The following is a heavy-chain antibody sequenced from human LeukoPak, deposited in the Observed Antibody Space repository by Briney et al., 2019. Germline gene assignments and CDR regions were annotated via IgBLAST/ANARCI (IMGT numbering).Heavy chain of an antibody. CDR2: MSPNSGNT. CDR3: VRNPPTWGFDY. D-gene: IGHD7-27*01. Sequence: GASVKVSCKASGYTFTSYDINWVRQATGQGLEWMGWMSPNSGNTGYAQKFQGRVTMTRDTSMSTAYMELSSLSSEDSAVYYCVRNPPTWGFDYGGRGTLLPVSS. V-gene: IGHV1-8*01. CDR1: GYTFTSYD. J-gene: IGHJ4*02.